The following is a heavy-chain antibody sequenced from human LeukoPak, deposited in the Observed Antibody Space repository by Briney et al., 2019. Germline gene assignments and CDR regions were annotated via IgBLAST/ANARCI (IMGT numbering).Heavy chain of an antibody. J-gene: IGHJ3*02. V-gene: IGHV3-7*01. D-gene: IGHD6-6*01. Sequence: PGGSLRLSGAASGFTLSSYSMNWVRQAPGKGLEWVANIKQDGSEKYYVDSVKGRFTISRDNAKNSLYLQMNSPRAEDTAVYYCARGSSRPPNAFDIWGQGTMVTVSS. CDR3: ARGSSRPPNAFDI. CDR1: GFTLSSYS. CDR2: IKQDGSEK.